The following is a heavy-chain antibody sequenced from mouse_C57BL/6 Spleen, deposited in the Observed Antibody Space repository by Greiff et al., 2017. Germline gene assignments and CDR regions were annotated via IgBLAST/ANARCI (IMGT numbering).Heavy chain of an antibody. Sequence: VQLKQSGPELVKPGASVKISCKASGYSFTDYNMNWVKQSNGKSLEWIGVINPNYGTTSYNQKFKGKATLTVDQSSSTAYMQLSSLTSEDSAVYYGARGGDGYGWYFDVWGTGTTVTVAS. CDR1: GYSFTDYN. CDR3: ARGGDGYGWYFDV. CDR2: INPNYGTT. V-gene: IGHV1-39*01. D-gene: IGHD2-3*01. J-gene: IGHJ1*03.